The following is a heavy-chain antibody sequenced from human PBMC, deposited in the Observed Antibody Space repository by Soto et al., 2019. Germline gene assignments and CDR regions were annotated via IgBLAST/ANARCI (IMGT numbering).Heavy chain of an antibody. Sequence: SETLSLTCSVSGGSISGGGYYWSWIRQHPGKGLEWIGYIYYSGSTYYNPSLKSRVTISLDTSKNQFSLKLSSVTAADTAVYYCARRQREYYSDSSPNWFDPWGQGTLVTVS. CDR3: ARRQREYYSDSSPNWFDP. J-gene: IGHJ5*02. D-gene: IGHD3-22*01. CDR2: IYYSGST. V-gene: IGHV4-31*03. CDR1: GGSISGGGYY.